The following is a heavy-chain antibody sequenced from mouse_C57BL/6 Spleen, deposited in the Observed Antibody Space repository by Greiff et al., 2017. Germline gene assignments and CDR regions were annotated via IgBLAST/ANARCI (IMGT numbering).Heavy chain of an antibody. V-gene: IGHV5-16*01. J-gene: IGHJ2*01. CDR1: GFTFSDYY. Sequence: EVKVVESEGGLVQPGSSMKLSCTASGFTFSDYYMAWVRQVPEKGLEWVANINYDGSSTYYLDSLKSRFIISRDNAKNILYLQMSSLKSEDTATYYCARGNPGYFDYWGQGTTLTVSS. CDR3: ARGNPGYFDY. CDR2: INYDGSST.